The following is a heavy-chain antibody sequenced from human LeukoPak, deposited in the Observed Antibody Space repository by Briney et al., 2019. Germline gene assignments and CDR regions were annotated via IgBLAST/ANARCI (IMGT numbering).Heavy chain of an antibody. CDR2: INHSGRT. CDR1: GYSISSGYY. CDR3: ARVGYCSGDTCLNWFDP. D-gene: IGHD2-15*01. J-gene: IGHJ3*01. Sequence: SETLSLTCTVSGYSISSGYYWGWIRLPPGKGLEWIGIINHSGRTFRNTSLKSRVTISVDTSTNQFSLQLRSVTAADTALYYCARVGYCSGDTCLNWFDPWGQGAMVTVSS. V-gene: IGHV4-38-2*02.